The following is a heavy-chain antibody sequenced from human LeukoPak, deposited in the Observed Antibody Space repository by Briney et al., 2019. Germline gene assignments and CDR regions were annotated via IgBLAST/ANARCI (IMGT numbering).Heavy chain of an antibody. CDR2: INADDGNT. V-gene: IGHV1-3*01. Sequence: VASVKVSCKTSGYTFTTYAIHWVRQAPGQRLEWMGLINADDGNTRYSQRFQGRVTITRDTSANTAYMELSSLRFEDTAVYYCARGIVVQPSASWFDPWGQGTPVTVSS. CDR3: ARGIVVQPSASWFDP. CDR1: GYTFTTYA. D-gene: IGHD2-2*01. J-gene: IGHJ5*02.